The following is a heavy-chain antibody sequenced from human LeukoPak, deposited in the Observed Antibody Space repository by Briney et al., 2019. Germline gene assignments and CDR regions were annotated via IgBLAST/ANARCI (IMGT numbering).Heavy chain of an antibody. CDR1: GFIFADHG. Sequence: GGSLRLSCAASGFIFADHGMTWVRQVPGKGLEWVSGISWNGGGTGYVDSVKGRFTISRDNAKNVLFLEMNNLRAEDTAFYYCARGEWDLRDWGQGTLVIVSS. J-gene: IGHJ4*02. D-gene: IGHD1-26*01. V-gene: IGHV3-20*04. CDR3: ARGEWDLRD. CDR2: ISWNGGGT.